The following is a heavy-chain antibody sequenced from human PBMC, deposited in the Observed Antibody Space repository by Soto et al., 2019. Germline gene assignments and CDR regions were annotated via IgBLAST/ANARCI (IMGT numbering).Heavy chain of an antibody. CDR2: IYYSGST. CDR3: ARAPSAYHNWFDP. Sequence: QVQLQESGPGLVKPSQTLSLTCTVSGGSISSGDYYLSWIRQPPGKGLEWIGYIYYSGSTYYNPSLKSLVTISVDTSKNQVSLKLSSVTAADTAVYYCARAPSAYHNWFDPWGQGTLVTVSS. J-gene: IGHJ5*02. CDR1: GGSISSGDYY. V-gene: IGHV4-30-4*01.